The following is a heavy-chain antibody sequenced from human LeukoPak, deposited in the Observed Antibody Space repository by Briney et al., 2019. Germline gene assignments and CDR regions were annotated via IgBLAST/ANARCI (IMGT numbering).Heavy chain of an antibody. J-gene: IGHJ3*02. Sequence: SQTLSLTCTVSGGSISSGSYYWSWIRQPAGKGLEWIGRIYTSGSTNYNPSLKSRVTMSVDTSKNQFSLKLSSVTAADTAVYYCARDDCSSTSCYRGNAFDIWGQGTMVTVSS. CDR1: GGSISSGSYY. D-gene: IGHD2-2*01. CDR3: ARDDCSSTSCYRGNAFDI. V-gene: IGHV4-61*02. CDR2: IYTSGST.